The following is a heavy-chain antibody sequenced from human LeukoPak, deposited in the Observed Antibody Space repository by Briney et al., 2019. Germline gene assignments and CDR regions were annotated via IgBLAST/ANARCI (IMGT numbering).Heavy chain of an antibody. Sequence: GGSLRLSCAASGFSLSNYWMSWVRQAPGKGLEWVANINQDGSDKYYVDSVMGRFTISKDNAKNSVYLQMNSLRPEDTAIYYCAWYGVTHGLDVWGQGTTVAVSS. CDR1: GFSLSNYW. CDR2: INQDGSDK. V-gene: IGHV3-7*01. J-gene: IGHJ6*02. D-gene: IGHD3-10*01. CDR3: AWYGVTHGLDV.